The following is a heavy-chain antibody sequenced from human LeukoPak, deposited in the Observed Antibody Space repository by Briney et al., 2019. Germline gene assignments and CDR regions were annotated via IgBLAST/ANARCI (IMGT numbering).Heavy chain of an antibody. CDR2: ISSSSSYI. D-gene: IGHD3-10*01. V-gene: IGHV3-21*01. CDR1: GFTFSSYS. J-gene: IGHJ4*02. Sequence: PGGSLRLSCAASGFTFSSYSMNWVRQAPGKGLEWVSSISSSSSYIYYADSVKGRFTISRDNAKNPLYLQMNSLRAEDTAVYYCARGEWFGELLPFDYWGQGTLVTVSS. CDR3: ARGEWFGELLPFDY.